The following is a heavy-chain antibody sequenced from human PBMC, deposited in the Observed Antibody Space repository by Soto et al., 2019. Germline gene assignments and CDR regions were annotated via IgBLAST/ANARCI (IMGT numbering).Heavy chain of an antibody. J-gene: IGHJ4*02. Sequence: EVQLVESGGGLLQPGGYLRLSCAASGFTFSSYAMHWVRQAPGKGLAYVSAISSNGGSTYYANSVKGRFTISRDNSKNTLYLQMVILRAEDMDVYYCARGPGYYFDYWGQGTLVTVSS. CDR1: GFTFSSYA. CDR3: ARGPGYYFDY. V-gene: IGHV3-64*01. CDR2: ISSNGGST.